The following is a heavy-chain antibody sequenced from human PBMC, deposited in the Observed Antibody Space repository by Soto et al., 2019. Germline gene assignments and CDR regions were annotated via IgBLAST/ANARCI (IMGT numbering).Heavy chain of an antibody. CDR2: ISTSGGST. V-gene: IGHV3-23*01. J-gene: IGHJ6*02. CDR3: SLSDRYYGMDV. CDR1: GFTFSSYA. Sequence: EVQLLESGGGLVQPGGSLRLSCAASGFTFSSYAMSWVRQAPGKGLEWVSSISTSGGSTYYADSVKGRFTISRDNSNIPLYLQMNGLRAEDTAVYYCSLSDRYYGMDVWGLGTTVTVSS.